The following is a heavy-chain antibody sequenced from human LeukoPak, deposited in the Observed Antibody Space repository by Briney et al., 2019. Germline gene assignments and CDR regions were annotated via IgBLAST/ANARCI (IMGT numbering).Heavy chain of an antibody. V-gene: IGHV1-2*02. CDR3: ARGVYTAMVSFDY. Sequence: ASVKVSCKASGYTFSGHYLHWVRQAPGQGPEWMGWINPKNGDTNYGQKFRGRVTMTRDTSINTAYMGLTTLRSDDTAVYFCARGVYTAMVSFDYWGQGTLVTVSS. J-gene: IGHJ4*02. CDR1: GYTFSGHY. CDR2: INPKNGDT. D-gene: IGHD5-18*01.